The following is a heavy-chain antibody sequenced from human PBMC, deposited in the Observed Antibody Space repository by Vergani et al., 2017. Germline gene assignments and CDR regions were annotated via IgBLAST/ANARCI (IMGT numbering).Heavy chain of an antibody. J-gene: IGHJ1*01. CDR3: TKAGQYDSDNFHDS. Sequence: QVQMVESGGGVVQPGGSLRLSCIPSGFTFRIYGMHWVRQAPGKGLEWVAFIRYDGTKRFYGDSVKGRFTISRDNSQTTVFLQMNSLRADDSAGYYCTKAGQYDSDNFHDSWGQGALVTVAS. CDR1: GFTFRIYG. CDR2: IRYDGTKR. D-gene: IGHD3-22*01. V-gene: IGHV3-30*02.